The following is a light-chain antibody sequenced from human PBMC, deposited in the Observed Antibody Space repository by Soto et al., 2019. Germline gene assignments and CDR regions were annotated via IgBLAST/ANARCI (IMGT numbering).Light chain of an antibody. V-gene: IGKV3-11*01. CDR2: DAS. CDR1: QTVSSY. J-gene: IGKJ3*01. CDR3: QHLRA. Sequence: EIVLTQSPATLSLSPGERATLSCRASQTVSSYLDWYQQKPGQAPRLLIYDASNRATGIPARYSVSGSGTDFTLTINSLEPVDFAVYDCQHLRAFGPGTKVDIK.